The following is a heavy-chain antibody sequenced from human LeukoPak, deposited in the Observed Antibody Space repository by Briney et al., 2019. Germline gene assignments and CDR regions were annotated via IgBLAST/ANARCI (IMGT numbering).Heavy chain of an antibody. J-gene: IGHJ4*02. D-gene: IGHD2-2*01. CDR2: ISAYNGNT. CDR3: ARVLLIVVVPAALSGDY. Sequence: ASVKVSCKASGYTFTSYGISWVRQAPGQGLEWMGWISAYNGNTNYAQKLQGRVTMTTDTSTSTAYMELRSLRSDDTAVYYCARVLLIVVVPAALSGDYWGQGTLVTVSS. CDR1: GYTFTSYG. V-gene: IGHV1-18*04.